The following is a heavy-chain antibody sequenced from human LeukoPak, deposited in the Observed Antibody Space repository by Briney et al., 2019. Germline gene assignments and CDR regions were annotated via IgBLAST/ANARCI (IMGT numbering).Heavy chain of an antibody. Sequence: PGGSLRLSCAASGFTFSNHWMHWVRQAPGKGLVCVSRIKTDGSSTTYADSVKGRFTISRDNAKNTLYLQMNGLRAEDTAVYYCVRDALAPRRDFDFWGQGTLVTVSS. CDR1: GFTFSNHW. CDR3: VRDALAPRRDFDF. J-gene: IGHJ4*02. D-gene: IGHD6-6*01. CDR2: IKTDGSST. V-gene: IGHV3-74*01.